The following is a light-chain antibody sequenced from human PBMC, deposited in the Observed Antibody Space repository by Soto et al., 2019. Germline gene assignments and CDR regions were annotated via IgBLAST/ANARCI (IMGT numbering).Light chain of an antibody. CDR2: GAS. J-gene: IGKJ1*01. Sequence: EIVLTQSPGTLSLSPGERATLSCRASQTVSCTYLAWYQRKPGQAPRLLFQGASSRATGVPDRFSGSGSGTDFTLTISSLQAEDVAVYYCQQYYGSSGTFGQGTKVEIK. CDR1: QTVSCTY. CDR3: QQYYGSSGT. V-gene: IGKV3-20*01.